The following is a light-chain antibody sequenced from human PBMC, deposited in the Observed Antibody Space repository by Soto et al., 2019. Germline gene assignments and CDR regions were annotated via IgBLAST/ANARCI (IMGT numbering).Light chain of an antibody. CDR2: GAS. V-gene: IGKV3-20*01. Sequence: EIVLTQSPGTLSLSPGERATLSCRASQSVSSSYLAWYQQKSGQAPRLLIYGASSRATGIPDRFSGSGSGTDFTLPISRLEPEDFAVYYCQQYGSSPTWTFGQGTKVEIK. CDR1: QSVSSSY. J-gene: IGKJ1*01. CDR3: QQYGSSPTWT.